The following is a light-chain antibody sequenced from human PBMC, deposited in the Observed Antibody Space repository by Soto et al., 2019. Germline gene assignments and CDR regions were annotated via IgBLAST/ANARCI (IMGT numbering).Light chain of an antibody. J-gene: IGKJ1*01. CDR1: QSISSY. Sequence: DIQMTQSPSSLSASVGDRVTITCRASQSISSYLNWYQQKPGKAPKLLIYAASSLQSGVPSRFSGSGSGTDFTLTISSLQPEDFAPYYCLQDYNYPRTFGQGTNVDIK. CDR2: AAS. V-gene: IGKV1-39*01. CDR3: LQDYNYPRT.